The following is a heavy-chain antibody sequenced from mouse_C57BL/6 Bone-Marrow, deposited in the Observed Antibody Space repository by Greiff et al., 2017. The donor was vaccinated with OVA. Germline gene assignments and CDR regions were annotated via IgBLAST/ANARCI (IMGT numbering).Heavy chain of an antibody. CDR3: ANIYDGYFYAMDY. CDR1: GYSITSGYY. J-gene: IGHJ4*01. Sequence: EVKLVESGPGLVKPSQSLSLTCSVTGYSITSGYYWNWIRQFPGNKLEWMGYISYDGSNNYNPSLKNRISITRDTSKNQFFLKLNSVTTEDTATYYCANIYDGYFYAMDYWGQGTSVTVSS. D-gene: IGHD2-3*01. V-gene: IGHV3-6*01. CDR2: ISYDGSN.